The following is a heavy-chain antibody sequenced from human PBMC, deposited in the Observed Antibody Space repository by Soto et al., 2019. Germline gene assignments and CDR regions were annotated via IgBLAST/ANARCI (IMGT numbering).Heavy chain of an antibody. CDR3: AKGDSNSWYYFDY. V-gene: IGHV3-23*01. D-gene: IGHD4-4*01. CDR2: ITASGTST. Sequence: GGSLRLSCAAFGFTFNIYPMSWVRQAPGKGLEWVSGITASGTSTHYPDSVKGRFTISRDNSKNTVYLEMNTLSAEDTAVYYCAKGDSNSWYYFDYWGQGALVTVSS. J-gene: IGHJ4*02. CDR1: GFTFNIYP.